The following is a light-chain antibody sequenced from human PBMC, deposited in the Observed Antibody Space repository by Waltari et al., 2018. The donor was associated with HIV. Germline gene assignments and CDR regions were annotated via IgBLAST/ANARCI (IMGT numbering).Light chain of an antibody. J-gene: IGLJ2*01. CDR2: DVS. CDR3: CSYAGSYTLGV. CDR1: SSDVGNYNY. V-gene: IGLV2-11*01. Sequence: QSALTQPRSVSGSPGQSVTISCTGTSSDVGNYNYVALYQQHPGKAPKSMIYDVSKRPSGVPDRFSGSKSGNTASLTISGLQAEDEADYYCCSYAGSYTLGVFGGGTKVTVL.